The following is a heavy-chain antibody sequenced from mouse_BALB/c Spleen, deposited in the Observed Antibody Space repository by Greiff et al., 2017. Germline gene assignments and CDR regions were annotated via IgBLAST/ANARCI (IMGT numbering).Heavy chain of an antibody. D-gene: IGHD2-4*01. Sequence: VQLQQSGAELVRPGTSVKVSCKASGYAFTNYLIEWVKQRPGQGLEWIGVINPGSGGTNYNEKFKGKATLTADKSSSTAYMQLSSLTSDDSAVYFCARSLNYDDYAMDYWGQGTSVTVSS. CDR2: INPGSGGT. J-gene: IGHJ4*01. CDR1: GYAFTNYL. CDR3: ARSLNYDDYAMDY. V-gene: IGHV1-54*01.